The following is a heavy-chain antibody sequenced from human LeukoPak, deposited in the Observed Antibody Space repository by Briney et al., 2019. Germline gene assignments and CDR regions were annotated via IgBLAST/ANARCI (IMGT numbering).Heavy chain of an antibody. J-gene: IGHJ4*02. CDR3: AKDISRVVAAAGPFHPYFDY. CDR2: IYHSGST. V-gene: IGHV4-4*02. D-gene: IGHD6-13*01. CDR1: GGSISSSNW. Sequence: PSETLSLTCAVSGGSISSSNWWSWVRQPPGKGLEWIGEIYHSGSTNYNPSLKSRVTISVDKSKNQFSLKLSSVTAADTALYYCAKDISRVVAAAGPFHPYFDYWGQGTLVTVSS.